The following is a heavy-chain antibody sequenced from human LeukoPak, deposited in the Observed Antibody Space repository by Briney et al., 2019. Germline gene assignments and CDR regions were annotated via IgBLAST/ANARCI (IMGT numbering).Heavy chain of an antibody. Sequence: PGGSLRLSCAASGFTFSSYAMHWVRQAPGKGLEWVAVISYDGSNKYYAVSVKGRFTISRDNSKNTLYLQMNSLRAEDTAVYYCARAIGRYSSSWSFDYWGQGTLVTVSS. D-gene: IGHD6-13*01. CDR3: ARAIGRYSSSWSFDY. CDR2: ISYDGSNK. V-gene: IGHV3-30-3*01. CDR1: GFTFSSYA. J-gene: IGHJ4*02.